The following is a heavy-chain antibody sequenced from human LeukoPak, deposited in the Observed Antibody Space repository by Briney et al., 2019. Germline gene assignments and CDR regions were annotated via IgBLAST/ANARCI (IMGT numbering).Heavy chain of an antibody. D-gene: IGHD4-11*01. Sequence: TGGSLRLSCAASGFTFSSYSMNWVRQAPGKGLEWVSSISSSSSYIYYADSVKGRFTISRDNAKNSLYLQMNSLRAEDTAVYYCAKDSTVTRPSVYWGQGTLVTVSS. CDR1: GFTFSSYS. V-gene: IGHV3-21*04. CDR2: ISSSSSYI. J-gene: IGHJ4*02. CDR3: AKDSTVTRPSVY.